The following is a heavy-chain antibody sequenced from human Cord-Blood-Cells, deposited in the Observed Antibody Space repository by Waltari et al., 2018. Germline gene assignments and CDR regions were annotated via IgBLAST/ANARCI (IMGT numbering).Heavy chain of an antibody. CDR3: AACIRYSSGWYVPSYFDY. D-gene: IGHD6-19*01. CDR1: GGSISSSSYY. J-gene: IGHJ4*02. CDR2: SYYSGST. Sequence: QLQLQESGPGLVKPSETLSLTCTVSGGSISSSSYYWGWIRQPPGKGLEWIGSSYYSGSTYYNPSLKSRVTISVDTSKNQFSLKLSSVTAADTAVYYCAACIRYSSGWYVPSYFDYWGQGTLVTVSS. V-gene: IGHV4-39*01.